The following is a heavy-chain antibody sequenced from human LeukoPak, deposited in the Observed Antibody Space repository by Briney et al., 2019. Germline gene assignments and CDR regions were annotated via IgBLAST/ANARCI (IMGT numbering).Heavy chain of an antibody. Sequence: PSETLSLTCTVSGGSVSGGIHYWTWIRQPPGKGLEWIGYVYYSVKTNYNPSLKSRVTISVDTSKKQFSLTLKSVTAADTAVYYCARAPRGSSSIDYWGQGILVTVSS. D-gene: IGHD6-13*01. V-gene: IGHV4-61*01. CDR1: GGSVSGGIHY. J-gene: IGHJ4*02. CDR2: VYYSVKT. CDR3: ARAPRGSSSIDY.